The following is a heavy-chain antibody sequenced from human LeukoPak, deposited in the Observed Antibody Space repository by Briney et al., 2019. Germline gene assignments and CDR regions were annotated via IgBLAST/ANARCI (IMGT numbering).Heavy chain of an antibody. CDR2: INPNSGGT. V-gene: IGHV1-2*02. Sequence: ASVKVSCKASGYTFTGYYMHWVRQAPGQGLEWMGWINPNSGGTNYAQKFQGRVTMTRATSISTTYMGLSSLRSDDTAVYYCARGATYQLLYDFDYWGQGTLVTVSS. CDR1: GYTFTGYY. J-gene: IGHJ4*02. D-gene: IGHD2-2*02. CDR3: ARGATYQLLYDFDY.